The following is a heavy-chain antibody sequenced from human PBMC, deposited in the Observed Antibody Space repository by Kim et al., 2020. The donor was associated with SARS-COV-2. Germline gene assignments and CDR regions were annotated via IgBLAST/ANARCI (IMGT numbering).Heavy chain of an antibody. J-gene: IGHJ1*01. V-gene: IGHV3-73*01. Sequence: GGSLRLSCAASGFTFSGSAMHWVRQASGKGLEWVARLRSKADGYVPEYASSVQGRFTISRDDSENTASLQMNSLKTEDTAVYYCIRSNSGWTEYFQHWGQAPWSPPPQ. CDR2: LRSKADGYVP. CDR1: GFTFSGSA. CDR3: IRSNSGWTEYFQH. D-gene: IGHD6-19*01.